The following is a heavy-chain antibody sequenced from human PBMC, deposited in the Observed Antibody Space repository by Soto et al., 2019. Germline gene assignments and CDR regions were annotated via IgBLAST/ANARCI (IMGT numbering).Heavy chain of an antibody. CDR2: ISYDGSNK. J-gene: IGHJ3*02. D-gene: IGHD2-8*01. CDR3: AKDLCGGYRTNGVAHDAFYI. CDR1: GFTFSSYG. Sequence: PGGSLRLSCAASGFTFSSYGMHWFRQAPGKGLEWVAVISYDGSNKYYADSVKGRFTISRDNSKNTLYLQMNSLRAEDTAVYYCAKDLCGGYRTNGVAHDAFYIWGQGTMVTVSS. V-gene: IGHV3-30*18.